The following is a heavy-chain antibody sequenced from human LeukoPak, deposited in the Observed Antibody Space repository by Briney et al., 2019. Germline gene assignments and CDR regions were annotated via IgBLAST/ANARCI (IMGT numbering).Heavy chain of an antibody. D-gene: IGHD1-1*01. Sequence: GGPLRLSCAASGFIFTAYGMHWVRQAPGKGLEWVAVISYDGSNKYYADSVKGRFTISRDNSKNTLYLQMNSLRAEDTAVYYCARAAPGGGTTSPFDIWGQGTMVTVSS. J-gene: IGHJ3*02. CDR2: ISYDGSNK. V-gene: IGHV3-30*03. CDR1: GFIFTAYG. CDR3: ARAAPGGGTTSPFDI.